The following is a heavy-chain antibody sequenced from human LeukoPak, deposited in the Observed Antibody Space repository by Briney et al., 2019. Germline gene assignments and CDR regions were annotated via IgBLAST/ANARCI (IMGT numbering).Heavy chain of an antibody. CDR2: VYHSGST. CDR3: ARNASSGYFDY. V-gene: IGHV4-38-2*01. J-gene: IGHJ4*02. D-gene: IGHD3-22*01. Sequence: KSSETLSLTCAVSDYSISSGNYWGWIRQPPGKGLEWIGSVYHSGSTHYRPSLKSRVTISVDTSKNQFSLKLSSVTAADTAVYYCARNASSGYFDYWGQGTLVTVSS. CDR1: DYSISSGNY.